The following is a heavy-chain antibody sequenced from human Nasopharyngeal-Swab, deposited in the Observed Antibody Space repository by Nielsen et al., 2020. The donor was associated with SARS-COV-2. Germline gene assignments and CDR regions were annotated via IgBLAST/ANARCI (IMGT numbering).Heavy chain of an antibody. CDR1: GFTFSSYW. CDR2: INSDGSST. CDR3: ARVPGYSYGFGY. Sequence: GGSLRLSCTASGFTFSSYWMNWVRQAPGKGLVWVSRINSDGSSTSYADSVKGRFTISRDNAKNTLYLQMNSLRAEDTAVYYCARVPGYSYGFGYWGQGTLVTVSS. D-gene: IGHD5-18*01. V-gene: IGHV3-74*01. J-gene: IGHJ4*02.